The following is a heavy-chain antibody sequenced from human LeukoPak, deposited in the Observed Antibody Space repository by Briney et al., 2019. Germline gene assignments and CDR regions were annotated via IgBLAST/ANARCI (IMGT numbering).Heavy chain of an antibody. J-gene: IGHJ6*02. CDR2: INPKSGGR. CDR1: GYTFTCYY. Sequence: ASVKVSCKASGYTFTCYYMQWVRQARGQGVEWMGWINPKSGGRNYAHKFQGTFTMTRHTSISTAYMELSSLRSDDTALYYCAKATGVLRGVIINILSNYYYYGMDVWGQGTTVTVSS. D-gene: IGHD3-10*01. CDR3: AKATGVLRGVIINILSNYYYYGMDV. V-gene: IGHV1-2*07.